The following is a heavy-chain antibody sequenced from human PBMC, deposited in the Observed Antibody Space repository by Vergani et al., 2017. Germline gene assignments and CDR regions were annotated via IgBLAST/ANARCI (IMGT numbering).Heavy chain of an antibody. CDR3: ARDCTSGGCPDNYGMDV. J-gene: IGHJ6*02. Sequence: VQLVESGGGVVQPGGSLRLSCAASGFTFNSYGMHWVRQAPGKGLEWVAFIGSSGPYINYADSVKGRFIIYRDNTNNSLFLQLRSLRAEDAAVYYCARDCTSGGCPDNYGMDVWGQGATVTVSS. V-gene: IGHV3-21*06. CDR1: GFTFNSYG. D-gene: IGHD2-8*01. CDR2: IGSSGPYI.